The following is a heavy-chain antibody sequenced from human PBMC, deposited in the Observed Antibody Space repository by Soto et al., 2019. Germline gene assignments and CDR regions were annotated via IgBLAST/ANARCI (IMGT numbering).Heavy chain of an antibody. D-gene: IGHD6-6*01. CDR2: IYYSGST. CDR1: GGSISSSSYY. Sequence: PEETLSLTCTVSGGSISSSSYYWGWIRQPPGKGLEWIGSIYYSGSTYYNPSLKSRVTISVDTSKNQFSLKLSSVTAADTAVYYCARHGVAPLVSAFDYWGQGTLVTVSS. J-gene: IGHJ4*02. CDR3: ARHGVAPLVSAFDY. V-gene: IGHV4-39*01.